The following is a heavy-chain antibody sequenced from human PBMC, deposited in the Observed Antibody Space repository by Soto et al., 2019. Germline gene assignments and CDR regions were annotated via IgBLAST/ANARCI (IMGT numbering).Heavy chain of an antibody. V-gene: IGHV4-59*01. CDR1: GGFSSSYY. CDR2: VYYGGIT. Sequence: SLTCTVSGGFSSSYYWTWIRQPPGEELEWIGFVYYGGITNYNPSLESRVTISVDTSEDQFSLKLNSVTAADTAVYYCARGRSYCGGDCYSDYFDYWGQGAPVTVSS. D-gene: IGHD2-21*02. J-gene: IGHJ4*02. CDR3: ARGRSYCGGDCYSDYFDY.